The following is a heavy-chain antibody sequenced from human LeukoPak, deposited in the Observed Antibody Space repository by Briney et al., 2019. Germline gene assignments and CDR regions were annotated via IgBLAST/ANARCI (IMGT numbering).Heavy chain of an antibody. D-gene: IGHD3-22*01. CDR1: GFTFSSYE. CDR2: ISSSGSTI. Sequence: GGSLRLSCAASGFTFSSYEMNWVRQAPGKGLEWIPYISSSGSTIYNAESVKGRFTISRDNAKNSLYLQMNSLRAEDTAVYYCAREAKSRVVVITTSSSKNDAFDIWGQGTMVTVSS. CDR3: AREAKSRVVVITTSSSKNDAFDI. J-gene: IGHJ3*02. V-gene: IGHV3-48*03.